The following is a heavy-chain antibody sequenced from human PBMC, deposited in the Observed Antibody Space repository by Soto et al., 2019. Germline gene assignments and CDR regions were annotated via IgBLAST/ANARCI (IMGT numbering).Heavy chain of an antibody. J-gene: IGHJ6*02. Sequence: SETLSLTCTVSGGSISSSSYYWGWIRQPPGKGLEWIGSIYYSGSTYYNPSLKSRVTISVDTSKNQFSLKMSSVTAADTAVYYCARHNVGYNWDYYYGMDVWGQGTTVTVSS. V-gene: IGHV4-39*01. CDR1: GGSISSSSYY. D-gene: IGHD5-12*01. CDR2: IYYSGST. CDR3: ARHNVGYNWDYYYGMDV.